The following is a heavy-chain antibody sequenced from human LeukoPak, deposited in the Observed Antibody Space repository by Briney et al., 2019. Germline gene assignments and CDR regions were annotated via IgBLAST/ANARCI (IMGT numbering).Heavy chain of an antibody. D-gene: IGHD3-3*01. CDR3: AREDYDDSGAWYFDL. CDR1: GGSISRSNW. V-gene: IGHV4-4*03. Sequence: PETLSLTCAVSGGSISRSNWWSWVRQPPGKGLEWIGEIYHSGSTNYNPSLKSRVTISVDKSKNQFSLKLSSVTAADTAVYYCAREDYDDSGAWYFDLWGRGTLVTVSS. J-gene: IGHJ2*01. CDR2: IYHSGST.